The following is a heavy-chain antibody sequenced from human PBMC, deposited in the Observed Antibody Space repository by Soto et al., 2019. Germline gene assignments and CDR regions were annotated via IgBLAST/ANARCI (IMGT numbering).Heavy chain of an antibody. CDR2: ISGSGCST. V-gene: IGHV3-23*01. CDR3: AKDYPEDFRLDYYYAMDV. Sequence: GGSLRLSCAASGFTFSSYSMSWVRQAPGKGLEWVSAISGSGCSTYYADSVKGRFTISRDNSKNTLYLQMNSLRAEDTAVYYCAKDYPEDFRLDYYYAMDVRGNETTGTVX. CDR1: GFTFSSYS. D-gene: IGHD3-3*01. J-gene: IGHJ6*04.